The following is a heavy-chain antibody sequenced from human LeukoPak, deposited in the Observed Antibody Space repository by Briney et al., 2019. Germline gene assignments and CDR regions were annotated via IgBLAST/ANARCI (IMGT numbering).Heavy chain of an antibody. CDR3: ARKYYGSGSVGAFDI. D-gene: IGHD3-10*01. J-gene: IGHJ3*02. CDR2: VNSDGTTT. Sequence: GSLRLSCAASGFTFSSYWMHWVRQAPGKGLVWVSRVNSDGTTTNYADSVKGRFTISRDNAKNTPYLQMNSLRAEDTAVYYCARKYYGSGSVGAFDIWGQGTMVTVSS. V-gene: IGHV3-74*01. CDR1: GFTFSSYW.